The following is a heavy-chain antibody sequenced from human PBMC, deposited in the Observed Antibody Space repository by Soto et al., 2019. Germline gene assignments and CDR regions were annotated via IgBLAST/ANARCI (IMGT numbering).Heavy chain of an antibody. CDR3: ARSFRTQYFHAMDV. CDR1: GGTFSSYA. J-gene: IGHJ6*02. Sequence: QVQLVQSGAEVKKPGSSVKVSYKASGGTFSSYAFSWVRQAPGQGLEWMGGIMPMYGIGNYAEKFQGRVTITADESTSTAYMEMSSLRSEDTAIYYCARSFRTQYFHAMDVWGQGTTVTV. V-gene: IGHV1-69*01. CDR2: IMPMYGIG.